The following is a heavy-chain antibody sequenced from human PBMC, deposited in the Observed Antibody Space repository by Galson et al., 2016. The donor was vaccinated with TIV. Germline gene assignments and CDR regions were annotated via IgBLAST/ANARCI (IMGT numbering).Heavy chain of an antibody. Sequence: SVKVSCKASGGILRSYAISWVRQAPGQGLEWMGRIIAIFGTTNYAQNFQGRVTITADESTTTVYMELSSLTSEDTAVYYCSRRADGHLYDYYGMDVWGQGTTVIVSS. CDR2: IIAIFGTT. J-gene: IGHJ6*02. V-gene: IGHV1-69*13. D-gene: IGHD5-24*01. CDR3: SRRADGHLYDYYGMDV. CDR1: GGILRSYA.